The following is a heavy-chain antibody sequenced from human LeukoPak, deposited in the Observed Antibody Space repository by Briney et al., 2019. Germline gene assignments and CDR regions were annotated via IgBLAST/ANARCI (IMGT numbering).Heavy chain of an antibody. CDR2: MYTSGST. V-gene: IGHV4-4*07. D-gene: IGHD4-17*01. CDR3: ARDRGYGDFAYYFDY. CDR1: GGSLSSYY. Sequence: SETLSLTCTVSGGSLSSYYWSWIRQPAGKGLEWIGRMYTSGSTNYNPSLKSRVTMSVDTSRNQFSLKLSSVTAADTAVYYCARDRGYGDFAYYFDYWGQGTLVTVSS. J-gene: IGHJ4*02.